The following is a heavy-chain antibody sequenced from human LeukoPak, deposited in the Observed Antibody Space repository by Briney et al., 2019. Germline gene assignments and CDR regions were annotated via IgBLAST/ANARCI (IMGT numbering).Heavy chain of an antibody. CDR1: GLTFSGYW. CDR3: ARVRMTTGGFDY. CDR2: INSDGSST. Sequence: PGGSLRLSCAASGLTFSGYWMHWVRQAPGKGLVWVSRINSDGSSTSYADSVKGRFTISRDDAKNTLYLQMNSLRAEDTAVYYCARVRMTTGGFDYWGQGTLVTVSS. D-gene: IGHD4-17*01. V-gene: IGHV3-74*01. J-gene: IGHJ4*02.